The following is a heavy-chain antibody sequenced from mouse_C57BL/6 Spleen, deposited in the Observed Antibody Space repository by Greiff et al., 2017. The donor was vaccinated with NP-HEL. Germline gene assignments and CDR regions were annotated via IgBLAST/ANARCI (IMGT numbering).Heavy chain of an antibody. J-gene: IGHJ1*03. D-gene: IGHD1-1*01. CDR2: ISSGSSTI. V-gene: IGHV5-17*01. CDR3: ARRDYYGSSGYWYFDV. Sequence: DVHLVESGGGLVKPGGSLKLSCAASGFTFSDYGMHWVRQAPEKGLEWVAYISSGSSTIYYADTVKGRFTISRDNAKNTLFLQMTSLRSEDTAMYYCARRDYYGSSGYWYFDVWGTGTTVTVSS. CDR1: GFTFSDYG.